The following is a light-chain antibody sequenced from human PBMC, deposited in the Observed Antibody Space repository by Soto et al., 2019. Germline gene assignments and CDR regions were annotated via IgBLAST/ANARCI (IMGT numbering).Light chain of an antibody. J-gene: IGLJ3*02. CDR3: ETWDSNTRV. CDR1: SGHSSYI. Sequence: QAVVTQSSSASASLGSSVKLTCTLSSGHSSYIIAWHQQQPGKAPRYLMNLEGSGNYNKGSGVPDRFSGSSSGADRYLTISNPQFEDEADYYCETWDSNTRVFGGGTKLTVL. CDR2: LEGSGNY. V-gene: IGLV4-60*02.